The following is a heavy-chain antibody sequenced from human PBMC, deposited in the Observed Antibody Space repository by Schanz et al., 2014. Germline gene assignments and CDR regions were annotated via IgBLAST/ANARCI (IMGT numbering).Heavy chain of an antibody. CDR3: ARDEWVGLGYSGSPS. CDR2: ITSGSSTI. V-gene: IGHV3-48*02. Sequence: EVQLVESGGGLVQPGGSLRLSCAASGFSFSRYSMNWVRQAPGKGLEWLSYITSGSSTIYYADSVKGRFTISRDNAKNSVYLQMNSLRDEDTAVYYCARDEWVGLGYSGSPSWGRGTLVTVSS. J-gene: IGHJ4*02. CDR1: GFSFSRYS. D-gene: IGHD5-12*01.